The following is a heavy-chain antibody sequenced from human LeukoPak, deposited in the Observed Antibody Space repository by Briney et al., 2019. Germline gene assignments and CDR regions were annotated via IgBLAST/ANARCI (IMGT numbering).Heavy chain of an antibody. CDR1: GYTFTTYG. V-gene: IGHV1-2*02. CDR3: ARVAHPRHYYYYMDV. J-gene: IGHJ6*03. CDR2: INPNSGGT. Sequence: ASVKVSCKASGYTFTTYGISWVRQAPGQGLECMGCINPNSGGTNYAQKFQGRVTMTRDTSISTAYMELSRLRSDDTAVYYCARVAHPRHYYYYMDVWGKGTTVTVSS.